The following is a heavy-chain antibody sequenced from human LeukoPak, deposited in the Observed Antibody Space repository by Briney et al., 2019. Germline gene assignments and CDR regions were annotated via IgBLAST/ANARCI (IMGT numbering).Heavy chain of an antibody. D-gene: IGHD5-24*01. Sequence: PGGSLRLSCAASGFTFRVHWMHSVREAPLKGLAWVSRVIRDGSFTNYADSVKGRFTISRDNAKNTLYLQMSSLRAEDTAVYFCVRDGDDFNFDYWGQGSLVTVSS. CDR2: VIRDGSFT. V-gene: IGHV3-74*01. CDR3: VRDGDDFNFDY. J-gene: IGHJ4*02. CDR1: GFTFRVHW.